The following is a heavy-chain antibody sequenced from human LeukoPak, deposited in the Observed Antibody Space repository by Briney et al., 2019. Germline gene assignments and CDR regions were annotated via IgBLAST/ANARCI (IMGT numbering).Heavy chain of an antibody. CDR1: GGSISSYY. CDR3: ARSYLNIVVVVAATIDRFDY. Sequence: SETLSLTCTVSGGSISSYYWSWIRQPPGKGLEWIGYIYYSGSTNYNPSLKSRVTISVDTSKNQFSLKLSSVTAADTAVYYCARSYLNIVVVVAATIDRFDYWGRGTLVTVSS. J-gene: IGHJ4*02. V-gene: IGHV4-59*12. D-gene: IGHD2-15*01. CDR2: IYYSGST.